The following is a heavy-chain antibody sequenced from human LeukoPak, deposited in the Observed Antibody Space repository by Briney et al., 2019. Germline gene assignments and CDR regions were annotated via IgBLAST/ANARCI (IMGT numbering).Heavy chain of an antibody. J-gene: IGHJ4*02. D-gene: IGHD3-10*01. Sequence: ASVKVSCKASGYTFTGYYIHWVRQAPGQGLEWMGWINPNSGGTNYAQRFQGRVTMTRDTSISTAYMELSRLRSDDTAVYYCARPDYYGSGSSFDYWGQGTLVTVSS. CDR1: GYTFTGYY. CDR3: ARPDYYGSGSSFDY. V-gene: IGHV1-2*02. CDR2: INPNSGGT.